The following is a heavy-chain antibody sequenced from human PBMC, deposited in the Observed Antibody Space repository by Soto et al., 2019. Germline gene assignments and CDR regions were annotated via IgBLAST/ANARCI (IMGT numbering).Heavy chain of an antibody. Sequence: VQLVQSGAEEKKPGSSVRVSCKASGGSFSSFAITWVRQAPGQGLEWLGGIIPIFRTANYSQKFQGRVTITADEATSAVDMDVSSLRSEDTAVYYCAIGIWGHFDYSGQGPQVTVSS. V-gene: IGHV1-69*01. CDR3: AIGIWGHFDY. D-gene: IGHD2-15*01. CDR1: GGSFSSFA. CDR2: IIPIFRTA. J-gene: IGHJ4*02.